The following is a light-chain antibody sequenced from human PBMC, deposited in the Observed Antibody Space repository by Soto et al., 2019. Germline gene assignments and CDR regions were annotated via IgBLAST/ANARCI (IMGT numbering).Light chain of an antibody. CDR3: QQRTDRPPWT. CDR1: HSVTSGY. V-gene: IGKV3D-20*02. J-gene: IGKJ1*01. CDR2: GAS. Sequence: IVMTQSPATLSVSPGERATLSCRASHSVTSGYLAWYQQQPGQAPRLLIYGASTRATGIPDRFSGGGSGTDFTLSISSLEPEDFAVYYCQQRTDRPPWTFGQGTNVDIK.